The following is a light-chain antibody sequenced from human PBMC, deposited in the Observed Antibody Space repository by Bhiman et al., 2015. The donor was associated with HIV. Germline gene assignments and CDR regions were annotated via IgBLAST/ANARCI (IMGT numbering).Light chain of an antibody. V-gene: IGLV3-21*04. CDR2: YDG. CDR3: QVWDYTSDQSVV. Sequence: SYELTQPPSVSVAPGKTARLTCGGNSIGSRSVHWYQQKPGQAPLLVISYDGDRPSGIPERFSGSKSGNTATLTISRAEAEDEADYYCQVWDYTSDQSVVFGGGTQLTVL. CDR1: SIGSRS. J-gene: IGLJ2*01.